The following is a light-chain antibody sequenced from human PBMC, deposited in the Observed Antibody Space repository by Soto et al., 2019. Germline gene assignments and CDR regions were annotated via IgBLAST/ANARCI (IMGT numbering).Light chain of an antibody. CDR2: GAS. V-gene: IGKV3-20*01. Sequence: EIVLTQSPGTLSLSPGERATLSCRASQAWYQQKPGQAPRPLIYGASSRAIGIPDRFSGSGSGTDFTLTISRLEPEDFAVYYCQQYGSSPWTFGQGTKVDIK. CDR3: QQYGSSPWT. CDR1: Q. J-gene: IGKJ1*01.